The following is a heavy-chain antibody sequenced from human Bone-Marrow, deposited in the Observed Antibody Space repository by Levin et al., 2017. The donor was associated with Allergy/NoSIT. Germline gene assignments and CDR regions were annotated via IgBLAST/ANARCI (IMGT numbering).Heavy chain of an antibody. V-gene: IGHV3-9*01. CDR1: GFTFDDYA. CDR2: ITWNGGTS. Sequence: PGGSLRLSCAASGFTFDDYAMHWVRQAPGKGLEWVSGITWNGGTSDYAASVKGRFTVSRDNSKNLLYLQMDSLRPEDTAIYYCAKVYGNYYDHLDYWGQGTLVTVSS. CDR3: AKVYGNYYDHLDY. J-gene: IGHJ4*02. D-gene: IGHD4-11*01.